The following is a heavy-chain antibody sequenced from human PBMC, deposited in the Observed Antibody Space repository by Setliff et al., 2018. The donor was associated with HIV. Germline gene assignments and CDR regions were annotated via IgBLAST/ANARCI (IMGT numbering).Heavy chain of an antibody. CDR1: GESFSPYY. V-gene: IGHV4-34*01. D-gene: IGHD3-3*01. Sequence: SETLSLTCAVYGESFSPYYWNWIRQSPGKGLEWIGEISHSGSSNYSPSLESRLTMSVDTSKNQVSLKLNSVTAADSSVYYCVRGANFYTPRGRIFDHWGQGVLVTVSS. J-gene: IGHJ4*02. CDR2: ISHSGSS. CDR3: VRGANFYTPRGRIFDH.